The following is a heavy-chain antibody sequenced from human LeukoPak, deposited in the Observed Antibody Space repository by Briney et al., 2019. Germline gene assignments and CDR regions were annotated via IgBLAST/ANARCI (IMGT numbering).Heavy chain of an antibody. CDR2: ISSSSRDI. Sequence: GGSLRLSCTSSGFRFGDHAMSWVRQAPGKGLEWVAAISSSSRDIFYADSVKGRFSISRDNTQNSLSLQMNSLRAEDTAVYYCAREGRWRYDILTGYFDYWGQGILVTVSS. V-gene: IGHV3-21*01. CDR3: AREGRWRYDILTGYFDY. D-gene: IGHD3-9*01. CDR1: GFRFGDHA. J-gene: IGHJ4*02.